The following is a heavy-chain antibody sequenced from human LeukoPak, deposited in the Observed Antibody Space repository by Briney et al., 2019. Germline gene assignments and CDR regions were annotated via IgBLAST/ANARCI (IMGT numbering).Heavy chain of an antibody. CDR3: ARGGYSYGYVDY. J-gene: IGHJ4*02. Sequence: SETLSLTCAVYGGSFSGYYWSWIRQPPGKGLEWIGEINHSGSTNYNPSLKSRVTISVDTSKNQFSLKLSSVTAADTAVYYCARGGYSYGYVDYWGQGALVTVSS. V-gene: IGHV4-34*01. D-gene: IGHD5-18*01. CDR2: INHSGST. CDR1: GGSFSGYY.